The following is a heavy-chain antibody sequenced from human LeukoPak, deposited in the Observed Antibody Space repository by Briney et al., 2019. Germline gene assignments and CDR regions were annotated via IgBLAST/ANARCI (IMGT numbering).Heavy chain of an antibody. Sequence: SQTLSLTCAVSGGSIISGGYYWSWIRPHPGKGLEWVGYIYYSGSTYYNPSLKSRVTISVDTSKNQFSLKLSSVTAADTAVYYCAREGRYYDSSGYYLYSFDYWGQGTLVTVSS. CDR3: AREGRYYDSSGYYLYSFDY. CDR1: GGSIISGGYY. CDR2: IYYSGST. J-gene: IGHJ4*02. V-gene: IGHV4-31*11. D-gene: IGHD3-22*01.